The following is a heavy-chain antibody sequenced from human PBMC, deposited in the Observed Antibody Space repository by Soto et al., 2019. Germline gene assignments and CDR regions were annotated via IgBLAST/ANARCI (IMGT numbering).Heavy chain of an antibody. D-gene: IGHD6-13*01. V-gene: IGHV5-10-1*01. CDR2: IDPTDSYT. Sequence: PGESLKISCQGSGYSFTTYWISWVRQMPGKGLECMGRIDPTDSYTDYSPSFEGHVTMSVDRSISTAYLQWSSLKASDTAMYYCARHPAFAAAQPYLDYGGQGTLVTVSS. CDR1: GYSFTTYW. CDR3: ARHPAFAAAQPYLDY. J-gene: IGHJ4*02.